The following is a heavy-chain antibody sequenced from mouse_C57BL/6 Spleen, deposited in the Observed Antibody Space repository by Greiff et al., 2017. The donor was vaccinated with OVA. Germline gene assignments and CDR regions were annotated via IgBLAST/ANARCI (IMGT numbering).Heavy chain of an antibody. J-gene: IGHJ4*01. CDR2: INPNTGGP. D-gene: IGHD3-2*01. V-gene: IGHV1-22*01. CDR3: SRKRRQDYAMDY. CDR1: GYTFTDYN. Sequence: VQLKQSGPELVKPGASVKMSCKASGYTFTDYNMHWVKQSHGKSLEWIGYINPNTGGPSYTQKFKGKATLTANKSSSTAYMELRNLTSQDSAVYYCSRKRRQDYAMDYWGQGTSVTVSS.